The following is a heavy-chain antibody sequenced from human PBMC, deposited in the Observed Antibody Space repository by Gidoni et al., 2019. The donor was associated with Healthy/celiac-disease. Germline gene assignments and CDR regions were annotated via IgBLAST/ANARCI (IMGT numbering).Heavy chain of an antibody. J-gene: IGHJ6*02. D-gene: IGHD3-3*01. CDR3: AKDSGYDFWSGYYYYYYGMDV. Sequence: QVQLVASGGGVVQPGRSLRLSCAASGFTFSSYGMHWVRQAPGKGLEWVAVISYDGSNKYYADSVKGRFTISRDNSKNTLYLQMNSLRAEDTAVYYCAKDSGYDFWSGYYYYYYGMDVWGQGTTVTVSS. CDR2: ISYDGSNK. CDR1: GFTFSSYG. V-gene: IGHV3-30*18.